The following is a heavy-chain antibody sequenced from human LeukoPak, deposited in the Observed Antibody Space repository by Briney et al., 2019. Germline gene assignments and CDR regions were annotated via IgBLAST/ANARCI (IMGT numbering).Heavy chain of an antibody. CDR3: ASSGSYRFDY. CDR1: GFTFSSYS. J-gene: IGHJ4*02. V-gene: IGHV3-48*02. Sequence: TGGSLRLSCAASGFTFSSYSMNWVRQAPGKGLEWVSHITASGTAMFYADSVKGRFTISRGNAKNSLYLQMNSLRDEDTAVYYCASSGSYRFDYWGQGTLVTVSS. D-gene: IGHD1-26*01. CDR2: ITASGTAM.